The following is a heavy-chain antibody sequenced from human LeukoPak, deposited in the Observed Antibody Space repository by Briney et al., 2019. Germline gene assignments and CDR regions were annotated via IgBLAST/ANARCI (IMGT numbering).Heavy chain of an antibody. D-gene: IGHD3-10*01. V-gene: IGHV4-59*01. CDR2: IYYSGST. J-gene: IGHJ4*02. CDR3: ARASTYYYGSGSYKYFDY. Sequence: SETLSLTCTVSGGFISSYYWSWIRQPPGKGLEWIGYIYYSGSTNYNPSLKSRVTISVDTSKNQFSLKLSSVTAADTAVYYCARASTYYYGSGSYKYFDYWGQGTLVTVSS. CDR1: GGFISSYY.